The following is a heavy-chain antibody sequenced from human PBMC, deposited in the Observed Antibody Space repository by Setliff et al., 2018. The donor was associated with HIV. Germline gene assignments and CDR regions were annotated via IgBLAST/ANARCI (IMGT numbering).Heavy chain of an antibody. V-gene: IGHV4-59*11. Sequence: PSETLSLTCTVSGGSISTHHWSWIRQPPGKGLEWIGQINYDGKTNYNPTLTSRVTVSVDKSKNQFSLKLTSVTAADMAVYSCVREYSGVYPDFSFYIDVWGKGTTVTVSS. CDR3: VREYSGVYPDFSFYIDV. J-gene: IGHJ6*03. CDR1: GGSISTHH. CDR2: INYDGKT. D-gene: IGHD5-18*01.